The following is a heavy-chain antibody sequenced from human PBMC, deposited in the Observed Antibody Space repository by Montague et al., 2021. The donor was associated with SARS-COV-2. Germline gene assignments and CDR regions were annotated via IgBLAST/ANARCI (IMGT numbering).Heavy chain of an antibody. D-gene: IGHD2-21*02. CDR2: IYDSGSV. V-gene: IGHV4-59*01. Sequence: SETLSLTCTVSVGSISNYYWTWIRQPPGKGLEWIGYIYDSGSVNYNPSLKSRSTISVDTSNNQFSLRLSSVTAADTAVYYCARAYCGGDCHVGPWGQGILVTVSS. J-gene: IGHJ5*02. CDR1: VGSISNYY. CDR3: ARAYCGGDCHVGP.